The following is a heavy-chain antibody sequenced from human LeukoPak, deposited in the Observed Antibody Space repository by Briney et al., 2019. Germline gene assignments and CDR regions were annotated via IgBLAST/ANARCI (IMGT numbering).Heavy chain of an antibody. CDR1: GASITTYY. D-gene: IGHD2-2*01. CDR3: ARGDEGYCSSTSCFRRYCMDV. V-gene: IGHV4-59*01. Sequence: SETLSLTCTVSGASITTYYWSWIRQSPGRGLEWIGYIYYSGSTDYNPSLKSRVAISIDTSKNQFSLKLSSVTAADTAVYYCARGDEGYCSSTSCFRRYCMDVWGKGTTVTVSS. J-gene: IGHJ6*03. CDR2: IYYSGST.